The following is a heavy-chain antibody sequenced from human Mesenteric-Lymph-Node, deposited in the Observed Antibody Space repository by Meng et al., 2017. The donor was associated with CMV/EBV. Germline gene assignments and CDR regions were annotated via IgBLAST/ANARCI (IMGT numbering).Heavy chain of an antibody. V-gene: IGHV2-5*02. D-gene: IGHD1-1*01. CDR2: IYWDDDK. J-gene: IGHJ4*02. CDR1: GFSLSISGVG. CDR3: ARTYNAAFDN. Sequence: CTFSGFSLSISGVGVGWIRQPPGKALDWLALIYWDDDKRYSPSLKSRLIITKDTSKNQVVLTMTNMDPVDTATYYCARTYNAAFDNWGQGTLVTVSS.